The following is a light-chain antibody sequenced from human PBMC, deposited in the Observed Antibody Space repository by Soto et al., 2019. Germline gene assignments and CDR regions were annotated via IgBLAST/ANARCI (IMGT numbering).Light chain of an antibody. V-gene: IGKV1-39*01. CDR2: AAS. J-gene: IGKJ1*01. Sequence: DIQMTQSPSSLSASLGDRVTITCRASEKIPGYLSWYQQKPGKAPKLLIYAASRLQSGIPSRFSGSESGTDFTLTISSLQSEDFATYYCQQSYNTPRTFGQGTKVDIK. CDR3: QQSYNTPRT. CDR1: EKIPGY.